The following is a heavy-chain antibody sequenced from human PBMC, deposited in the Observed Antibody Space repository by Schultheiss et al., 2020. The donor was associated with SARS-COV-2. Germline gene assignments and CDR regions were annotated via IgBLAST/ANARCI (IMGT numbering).Heavy chain of an antibody. CDR1: GFTFSSYW. V-gene: IGHV3-48*04. Sequence: GGSLRLSCAASGFTFSSYWMHWVRQAPGKGLEWVSYISSSSSTIYYADSVKGRFTISRDNAKNSLYLQMNSLRAEDTAVYYCARIYSYRSDWGQGTLVTVSS. J-gene: IGHJ4*02. CDR3: ARIYSYRSD. D-gene: IGHD5-18*01. CDR2: ISSSSSTI.